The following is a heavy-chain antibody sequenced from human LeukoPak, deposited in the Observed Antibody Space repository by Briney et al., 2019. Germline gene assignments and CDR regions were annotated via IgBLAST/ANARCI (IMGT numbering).Heavy chain of an antibody. CDR3: ARGAYDSQDPFDY. J-gene: IGHJ4*02. V-gene: IGHV3-66*02. CDR2: IYSGGST. CDR1: GFTVSSNY. D-gene: IGHD3-3*01. Sequence: GGSLRLSCAASGFTVSSNYMSWVRQAPGKGLEWVSVIYSGGSTYYADSVKGRFTISRDNSKNTLYLQMNSLRAEDTAVYYCARGAYDSQDPFDYWGQGTLVTVSS.